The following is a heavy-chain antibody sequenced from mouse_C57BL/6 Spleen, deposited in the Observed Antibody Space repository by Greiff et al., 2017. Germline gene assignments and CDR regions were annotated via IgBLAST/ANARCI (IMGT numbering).Heavy chain of an antibody. CDR1: GFTFSSYA. CDR3: ARDEGGYDYGSSPWFAY. J-gene: IGHJ3*01. CDR2: ISDGGSYT. V-gene: IGHV5-4*01. Sequence: DVKLVESGGGLVKPGGSLKLSCAASGFTFSSYAMSWVRQTPEKRLEWVATISDGGSYTYYPDNVKGRFTISRDNAKNNLYLQMSHLKSEDTAMYYCARDEGGYDYGSSPWFAYWGQGTLVTVSA. D-gene: IGHD1-1*01.